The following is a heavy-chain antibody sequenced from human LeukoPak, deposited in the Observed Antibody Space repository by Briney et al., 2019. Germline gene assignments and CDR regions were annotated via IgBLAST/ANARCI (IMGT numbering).Heavy chain of an antibody. Sequence: GGSLRLSCAASGFIFSDYAMNWVRQAPGKGLEWVSSIDISSRYIYYADSVRGRFTISRDNAKNSLYLQMNSLRAEDTAVYYCARGTTVTRLYGKGAFDIWGQGTMVSVSS. CDR2: IDISSRYI. D-gene: IGHD4-17*01. CDR1: GFIFSDYA. J-gene: IGHJ3*02. V-gene: IGHV3-21*01. CDR3: ARGTTVTRLYGKGAFDI.